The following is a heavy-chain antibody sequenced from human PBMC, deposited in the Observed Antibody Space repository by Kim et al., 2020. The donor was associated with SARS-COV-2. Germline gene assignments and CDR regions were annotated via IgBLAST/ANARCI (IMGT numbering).Heavy chain of an antibody. CDR3: AKVRARLLGYYYYGMDV. V-gene: IGHV3-23*01. CDR2: ISGSGGST. CDR1: GFTFSSYA. Sequence: GGSLRLSCAASGFTFSSYAMSWVRQAPGKGLEWVSAISGSGGSTYYADSVKGRFTICRDNSKNTLYLQMNSLRAEDTAVYYCAKVRARLLGYYYYGMDVWGQGTTVTVSS. D-gene: IGHD2-8*02. J-gene: IGHJ6*02.